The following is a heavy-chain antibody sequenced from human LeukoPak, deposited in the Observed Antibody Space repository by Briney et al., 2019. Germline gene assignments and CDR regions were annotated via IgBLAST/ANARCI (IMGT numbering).Heavy chain of an antibody. D-gene: IGHD2-15*01. CDR2: ISGSGGST. CDR3: AKEIYCSGGSCYSDAFDI. CDR1: GFTFSSYA. V-gene: IGHV3-23*01. Sequence: PGGSLRLSCAASGFTFSSYAMSWVRQAPGKGLEWVSAISGSGGSTYYAASVKGRFTISRDNSKNTLYLQMNSLRAEHTAVYYCAKEIYCSGGSCYSDAFDIWGQGTMVTVSS. J-gene: IGHJ3*02.